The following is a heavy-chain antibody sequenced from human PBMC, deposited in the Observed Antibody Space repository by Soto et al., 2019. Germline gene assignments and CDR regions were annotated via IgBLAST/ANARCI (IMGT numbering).Heavy chain of an antibody. Sequence: PSETLSLTCAVYGGSFSGYYWSWIRQPPGKGLEWIGEINHSGSTNYNPSLKSRVTISVDTSKNQFSLKLSSVTAADTAVYYCARGGYDFWSGSYNWFDPWGQGTLVTVSS. CDR2: INHSGST. D-gene: IGHD3-3*01. V-gene: IGHV4-34*01. CDR1: GGSFSGYY. CDR3: ARGGYDFWSGSYNWFDP. J-gene: IGHJ5*02.